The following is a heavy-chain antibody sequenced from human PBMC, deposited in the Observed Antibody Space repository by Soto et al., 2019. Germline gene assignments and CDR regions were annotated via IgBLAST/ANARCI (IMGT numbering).Heavy chain of an antibody. Sequence: SETLSLTCTVSGGSISTYYWTWIRQSPGKGLEWIGCVYYSGTTHYNPSPKSRVTISVDTSKNQFSLRLTSVTAADTAVYYCARRMAARPEYYFDFWGHGTLVTVSS. CDR3: ARRMAARPEYYFDF. CDR2: VYYSGTT. J-gene: IGHJ4*01. D-gene: IGHD6-6*01. V-gene: IGHV4-59*01. CDR1: GGSISTYY.